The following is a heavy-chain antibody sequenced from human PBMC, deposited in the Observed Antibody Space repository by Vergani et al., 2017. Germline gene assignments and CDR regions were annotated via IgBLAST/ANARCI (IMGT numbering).Heavy chain of an antibody. D-gene: IGHD2-15*01. J-gene: IGHJ3*02. CDR3: AREHTPTAFDI. Sequence: QVQLQESGPGLVKPSETLSLTCTVSGGSVSSGSYYWSWIRQPPGKGLEWIGEINHSGSTNYNPSLKSRVTISVDTSKNQFSLKLSSVTAADTAVYYCAREHTPTAFDIWGQGTMVTVSS. CDR1: GGSVSSGSYY. V-gene: IGHV4-61*01. CDR2: INHSGST.